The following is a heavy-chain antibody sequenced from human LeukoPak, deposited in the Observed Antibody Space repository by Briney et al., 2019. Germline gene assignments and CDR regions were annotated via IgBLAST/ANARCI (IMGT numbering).Heavy chain of an antibody. Sequence: PSETLSLTCTVSGGSISSYYWSWIRQPPGKGLEWIGYIYYSGSTNYNPSLKSRVTISVDTSKNQFSLKLSSVTAADTAVYYCARGLNVVVAATYWFDPWGQGTLVTVSS. CDR1: GGSISSYY. D-gene: IGHD2-15*01. J-gene: IGHJ5*02. V-gene: IGHV4-59*01. CDR3: ARGLNVVVAATYWFDP. CDR2: IYYSGST.